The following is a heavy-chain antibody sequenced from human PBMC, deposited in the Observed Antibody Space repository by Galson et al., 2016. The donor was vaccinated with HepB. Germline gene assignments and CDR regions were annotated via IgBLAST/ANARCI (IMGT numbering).Heavy chain of an antibody. D-gene: IGHD1-1*01. J-gene: IGHJ6*04. CDR2: ISYDASNK. CDR3: ARFIASPWNDYYYYGMDV. V-gene: IGHV3-30*03. Sequence: APGKGLEWVAVISYDASNKYYADSVKGRFTISRDNSKNTLYLQMNSLRAEDTAVYYCARFIASPWNDYYYYGMDVWGKGTTVTVSS.